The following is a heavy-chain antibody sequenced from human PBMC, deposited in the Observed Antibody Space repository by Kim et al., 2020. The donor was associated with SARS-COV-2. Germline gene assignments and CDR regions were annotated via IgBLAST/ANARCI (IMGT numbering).Heavy chain of an antibody. D-gene: IGHD2-8*02. CDR3: VRDQRYWTGSHEPYYVYYGMDV. CDR2: IKTDGTKT. J-gene: IGHJ6*02. V-gene: IGHV3-74*01. Sequence: GGSLRLSCAASGFTFSTYWMHWVRQAPGKGLVWVSGIKTDGTKTGYAAFVKGRFTISRDNAKNTLFLQMNSLSAEDTAVYYCVRDQRYWTGSHEPYYVYYGMDVWGQGTTVTVSS. CDR1: GFTFSTYW.